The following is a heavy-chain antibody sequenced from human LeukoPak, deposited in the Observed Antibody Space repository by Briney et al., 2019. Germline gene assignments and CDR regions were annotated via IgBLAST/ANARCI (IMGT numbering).Heavy chain of an antibody. Sequence: SETLSLTCTVSGGSISSYYWSWIRQPPGKGLEWIGYIYYSGSTNYNPSLKSRVTISVDTSKNQFSLKLSSVTAADTAVYYCARGGCSSTSCFFDYWGQGTLVTVSS. CDR1: GGSISSYY. CDR2: IYYSGST. V-gene: IGHV4-59*08. D-gene: IGHD2-2*01. J-gene: IGHJ4*02. CDR3: ARGGCSSTSCFFDY.